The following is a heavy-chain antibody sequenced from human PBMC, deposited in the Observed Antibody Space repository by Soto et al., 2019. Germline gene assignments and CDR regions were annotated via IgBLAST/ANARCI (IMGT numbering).Heavy chain of an antibody. CDR1: GYNFPNYL. J-gene: IGHJ4*02. Sequence: ESLKISCKGSGYNFPNYLIGGVRQMPWKGLEGRGIIFPADSDTRYSPSFQGQVTMSVDKDITTDYLHWGTLRASDTAMYLCARKGGARGYTDSWCQGILVTVSS. CDR2: IFPADSDT. V-gene: IGHV5-51*01. D-gene: IGHD2-2*02. CDR3: ARKGGARGYTDS.